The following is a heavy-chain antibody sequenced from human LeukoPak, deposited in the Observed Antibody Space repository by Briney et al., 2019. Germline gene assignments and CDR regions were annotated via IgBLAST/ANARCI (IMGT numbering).Heavy chain of an antibody. CDR1: GFTFSGYA. CDR2: ITNSGDST. D-gene: IGHD2-2*02. CDR3: AKDGDWGPAAINFDY. J-gene: IGHJ4*02. Sequence: GGSLRLSCAASGFTFSGYAMSWVRQAPGKGLEWVSTITNSGDSTYYADSVKGRFTISRDNSKNTLYLQMNSLRAEDTAVYYCAKDGDWGPAAINFDYWGQGTLVTVSS. V-gene: IGHV3-23*01.